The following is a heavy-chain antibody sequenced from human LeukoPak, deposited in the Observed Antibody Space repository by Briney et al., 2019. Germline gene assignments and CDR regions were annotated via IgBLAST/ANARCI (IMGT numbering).Heavy chain of an antibody. D-gene: IGHD3-10*01. CDR1: GYTLTELS. CDR3: ATHLPHLLRITMVRGVIPPPFDY. J-gene: IGHJ4*02. CDR2: FDPEDGET. Sequence: GASVKVSCKVSGYTLTELSMHWVRQAPGKGLEWMGGFDPEDGETIYAQKFQGRVTMTEDTSTDTAYMELSSLRSEDTAVYYCATHLPHLLRITMVRGVIPPPFDYWGQGTLVTVSS. V-gene: IGHV1-24*01.